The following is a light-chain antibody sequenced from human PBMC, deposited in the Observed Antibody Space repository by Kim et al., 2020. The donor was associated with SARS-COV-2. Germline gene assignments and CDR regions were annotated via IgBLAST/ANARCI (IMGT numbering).Light chain of an antibody. CDR2: KAS. J-gene: IGKJ2*03. V-gene: IGKV1-5*03. CDR3: QQYNSYSPYS. Sequence: ASVGDRVTITGRASQSISSGVAWYQQKPGKAPKLLIYKASSLESGVPSRFSGSGSGTEFTLTISSLQPDDFATYYCQQYNSYSPYSFGQGTKLEI. CDR1: QSISSG.